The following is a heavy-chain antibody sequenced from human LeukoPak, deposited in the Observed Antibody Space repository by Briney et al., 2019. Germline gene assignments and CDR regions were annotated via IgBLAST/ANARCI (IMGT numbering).Heavy chain of an antibody. D-gene: IGHD3-22*01. J-gene: IGHJ4*02. CDR2: IRSKANSYAT. V-gene: IGHV3-73*01. CDR1: GFTFSGSA. CDR3: TRLSGDSSSGYYY. Sequence: GGSLRLSCAASGFTFSGSAMHWVRQASGKGLEWVGRIRSKANSYATAYAASVKGRFTISRDDSKNTAYLQMNSLKTEDTAVYYCTRLSGDSSSGYYYWGQGTLVTVSS.